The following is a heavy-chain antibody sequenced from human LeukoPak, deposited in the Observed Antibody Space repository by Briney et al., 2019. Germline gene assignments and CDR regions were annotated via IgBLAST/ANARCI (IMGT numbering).Heavy chain of an antibody. CDR3: ARDHWSPPSY. J-gene: IGHJ4*02. CDR2: IGVSSSLV. Sequence: TGGSLRLSCVASGFTFSSYSLNWVRQALGKGLEWVSYIGVSSSLVRYADSVKGRFTISRDNAKNSLYLQMDSLRAEDTAMYYCARDHWSPPSYWGQGTLVTVSS. CDR1: GFTFSSYS. V-gene: IGHV3-48*01. D-gene: IGHD2-8*02.